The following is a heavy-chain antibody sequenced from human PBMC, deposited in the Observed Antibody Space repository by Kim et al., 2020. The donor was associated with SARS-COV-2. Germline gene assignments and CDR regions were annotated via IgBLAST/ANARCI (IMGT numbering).Heavy chain of an antibody. CDR2: ISGSGGST. J-gene: IGHJ4*02. CDR1: GFTFSSYA. D-gene: IGHD3-10*01. Sequence: GGSLRLSCAASGFTFSSYAMSWVRQAPGKGLEWVSAISGSGGSTYYADSVKGRFTISRDNSKNTLYLQMNSLRAEDTAVYYCAKEQDLWFRELFFTGPFDYWGQGTLVTVSS. CDR3: AKEQDLWFRELFFTGPFDY. V-gene: IGHV3-23*01.